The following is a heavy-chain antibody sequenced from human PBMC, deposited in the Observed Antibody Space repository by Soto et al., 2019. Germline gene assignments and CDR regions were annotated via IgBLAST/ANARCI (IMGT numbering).Heavy chain of an antibody. V-gene: IGHV3-21*01. J-gene: IGHJ6*03. CDR1: GFTFRRFS. CDR3: ARAVRECSGGSCYSYDSYYMDV. Sequence: GRSLRLSSAASGFTFRRFSMTSVLRAPGPGLEWVSSISSSSSYIYYADSVKGRFTISRDNAKNSLYLQMNSLRAEDTAVYYCARAVRECSGGSCYSYDSYYMDVWGKGT. D-gene: IGHD2-15*01. CDR2: ISSSSSYI.